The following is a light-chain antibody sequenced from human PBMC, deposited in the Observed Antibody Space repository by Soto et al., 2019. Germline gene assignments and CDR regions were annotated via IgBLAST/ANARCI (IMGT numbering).Light chain of an antibody. J-gene: IGKJ2*01. CDR1: QSVSGW. CDR3: QQYNSYSPEYT. V-gene: IGKV1-5*03. Sequence: DIQMTQSPSTLSASVGDRVAITCRASQSVSGWLAWYQQKPGKVPKLLIYQASTLEDGVPSRFSGSGSGTEFTLTISSLQPDDSATYYCQQYNSYSPEYTFGQGTKLEIK. CDR2: QAS.